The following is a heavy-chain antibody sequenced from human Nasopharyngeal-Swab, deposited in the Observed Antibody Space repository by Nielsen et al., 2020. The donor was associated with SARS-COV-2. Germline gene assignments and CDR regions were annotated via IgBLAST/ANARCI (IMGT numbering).Heavy chain of an antibody. CDR3: TTDGRWPFDP. J-gene: IGHJ5*02. V-gene: IGHV3-15*01. D-gene: IGHD4-23*01. CDR1: GFTFSSAW. CDR2: IKSKTDGGTT. Sequence: GASLKISCAASGFTFSSAWMSWVRQAPGKGLEWVGRIKSKTDGGTTDYAAPVKGRFTMSRDDSKNTVYLQMNSLKTEDTAVYYCTTDGRWPFDPWGQGTLVTVSS.